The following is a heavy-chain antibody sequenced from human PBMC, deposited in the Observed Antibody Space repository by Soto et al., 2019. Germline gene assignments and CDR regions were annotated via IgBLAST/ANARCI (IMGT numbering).Heavy chain of an antibody. CDR1: GSTFPSYA. CDR3: ARSLSGSPGHYYYYYGMDV. V-gene: IGHV1-8*01. Sequence: QVQLVQSGAEVKKPGASVKVSCKASGSTFPSYAINWVRQATGQGLAWMGWMNPNRGNTGYAQKFQGRVTMTRNTSISTAYMELSSLRSEDTAVYYCARSLSGSPGHYYYYYGMDVWGQGTTVTVSS. D-gene: IGHD3-3*01. J-gene: IGHJ6*02. CDR2: MNPNRGNT.